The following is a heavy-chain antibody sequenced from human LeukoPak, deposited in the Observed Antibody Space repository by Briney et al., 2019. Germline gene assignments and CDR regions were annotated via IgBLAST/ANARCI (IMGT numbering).Heavy chain of an antibody. D-gene: IGHD3-3*01. V-gene: IGHV4-4*07. CDR2: IYTSGST. CDR1: GGSISSYY. CDR3: ARDRYDFWSGYPHYFDY. Sequence: PSETLSLTCTVSGGSISSYYWSWIRQPAGKGLEWLGRIYTSGSTNYNPSLKSRVTMSVDTSKNQFSLKLSSVTAADTAVYYCARDRYDFWSGYPHYFDYWGQGTLVTVSS. J-gene: IGHJ4*02.